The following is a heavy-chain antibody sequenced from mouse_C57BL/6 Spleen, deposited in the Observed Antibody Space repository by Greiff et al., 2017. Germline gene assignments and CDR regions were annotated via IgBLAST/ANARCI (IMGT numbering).Heavy chain of an antibody. D-gene: IGHD2-4*01. J-gene: IGHJ3*01. Sequence: QVQLQQSGAELVKPGASVKISCKASGYAFSSYWMNWVKQRPGKGLEWIGQIYPGDGDTNYNGKFKGKATLTADKSSSTAYMQLSSLTSEDSAVYFCARSRAGDYKLFAYWGQGTLGTVSA. CDR1: GYAFSSYW. CDR2: IYPGDGDT. CDR3: ARSRAGDYKLFAY. V-gene: IGHV1-80*01.